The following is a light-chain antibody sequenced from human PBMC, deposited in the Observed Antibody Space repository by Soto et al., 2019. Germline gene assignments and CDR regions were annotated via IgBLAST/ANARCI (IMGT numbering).Light chain of an antibody. J-gene: IGKJ2*01. V-gene: IGKV2-30*01. CDR3: MQGTHWPPFT. CDR1: QSLLYSDGNTY. CDR2: RVS. Sequence: DVVLTQTPLCLPVTPGQPASISCNSSQSLLYSDGNTYLSWFQHRPGQSPRRLIYRVSERDSGVSDRFSGSGSDPEFTLRISRVEAEDVGVYYCMQGTHWPPFTLGQGTKVEIK.